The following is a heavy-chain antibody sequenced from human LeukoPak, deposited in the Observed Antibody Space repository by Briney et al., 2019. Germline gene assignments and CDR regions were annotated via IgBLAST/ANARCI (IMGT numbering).Heavy chain of an antibody. CDR2: INPNSGGT. J-gene: IGHJ4*02. D-gene: IGHD6-13*01. CDR1: GYTFTGYY. CDR3: ARGAYSSSWPLFDY. Sequence: ASVKVSCKASGYTFTGYYMHWVRQAPGQGLEWMGWINPNSGGTNYAQKFQGRVTMTRDTSISTAYMKLSRLRSDDTAVYYCARGAYSSSWPLFDYWGQGTLVTVSS. V-gene: IGHV1-2*02.